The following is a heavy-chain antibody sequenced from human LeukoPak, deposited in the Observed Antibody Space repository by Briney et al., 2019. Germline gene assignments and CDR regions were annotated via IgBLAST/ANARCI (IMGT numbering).Heavy chain of an antibody. J-gene: IGHJ4*02. CDR2: IIPIFGTA. V-gene: IGHV1-69*05. D-gene: IGHD3-22*01. CDR1: GGTFSSYA. CDR3: AKINYYDSSGYYAY. Sequence: SVKVSCKASGGTFSSYAISWVRQAPGQGLEWMGGIIPIFGTANYAQKFQGRVTITTDKSTSTAYMELSSLRSEDTAVYYCAKINYYDSSGYYAYWGQGTLVTVSS.